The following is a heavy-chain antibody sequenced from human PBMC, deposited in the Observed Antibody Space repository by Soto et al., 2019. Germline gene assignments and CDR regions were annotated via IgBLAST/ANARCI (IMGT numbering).Heavy chain of an antibody. CDR1: GFTVSSNY. CDR2: IYSGGST. J-gene: IGHJ4*02. CDR3: AKDRYPGHSQQPRYFDS. D-gene: IGHD6-13*01. Sequence: EVQLVESGGGLVQPGGSLRLSCAASGFTVSSNYMSWVRQAPGKGLEWVSVIYSGGSTYYADSVKGRFTISRDNSKNTLYLQMNSLRAEDTAVYYCAKDRYPGHSQQPRYFDSWGQGTLVTVSS. V-gene: IGHV3-66*01.